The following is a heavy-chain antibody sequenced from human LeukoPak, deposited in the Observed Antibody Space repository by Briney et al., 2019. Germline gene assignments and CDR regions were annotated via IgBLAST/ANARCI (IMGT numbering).Heavy chain of an antibody. CDR1: GESFSSYY. Sequence: PSETLSLTCAVYGESFSSYYWSWIRQPPGKGLEWIGEINHSGNTNYNPSLKSRVTISVDTSKNQFSLKLSSVTAADTAVYYCARDDGSGWGAFDIWGQGTLVTVSS. CDR3: ARDDGSGWGAFDI. D-gene: IGHD6-19*01. V-gene: IGHV4-34*01. J-gene: IGHJ4*02. CDR2: INHSGNT.